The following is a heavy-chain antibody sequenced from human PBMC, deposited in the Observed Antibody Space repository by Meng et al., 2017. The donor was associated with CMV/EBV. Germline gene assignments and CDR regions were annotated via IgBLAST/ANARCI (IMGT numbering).Heavy chain of an antibody. J-gene: IGHJ6*02. V-gene: IGHV4-61*01. Sequence: SETLSLTCTVSGGSVSSGSYYWSWIRQPPGKGLEWIGYIYYSGSTNYNPSLKSRVTISVDTSKNQFSLKLSFVTAADTAVYYCARVNPNYYFYGMDVWGQGTTVTVSS. CDR2: IYYSGST. CDR3: ARVNPNYYFYGMDV. CDR1: GGSVSSGSYY.